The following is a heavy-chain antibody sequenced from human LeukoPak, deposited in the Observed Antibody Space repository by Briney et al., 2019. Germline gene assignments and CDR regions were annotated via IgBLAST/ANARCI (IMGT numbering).Heavy chain of an antibody. CDR3: ARYYGSGKYDS. Sequence: GGSLRLSCAASGFTFSNYWMTWVRQAPGKGLEWVANIKQDESEKYYVDSVKGRFTISRDNAKNSLYLQMNSLRAEDTAVHYCARYYGSGKYDSWGQGTLVTVSS. D-gene: IGHD3-10*01. V-gene: IGHV3-7*04. J-gene: IGHJ4*02. CDR1: GFTFSNYW. CDR2: IKQDESEK.